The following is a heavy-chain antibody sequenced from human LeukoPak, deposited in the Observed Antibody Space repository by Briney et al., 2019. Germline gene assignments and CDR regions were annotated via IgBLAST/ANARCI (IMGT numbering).Heavy chain of an antibody. D-gene: IGHD3-22*01. V-gene: IGHV1-2*02. Sequence: ASVKVSCKASGYTFTGYYMHWVRHAPGQGLEWMGWINPNSGGTNYAQKFQGRVTMTRDTSISTAYMELSRLRSDDTAVYYCARVVTMYYYDSGYAFDIWGQGTMVTVSS. J-gene: IGHJ3*02. CDR1: GYTFTGYY. CDR2: INPNSGGT. CDR3: ARVVTMYYYDSGYAFDI.